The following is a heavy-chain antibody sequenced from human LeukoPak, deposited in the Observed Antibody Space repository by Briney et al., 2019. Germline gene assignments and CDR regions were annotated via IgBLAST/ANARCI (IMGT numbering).Heavy chain of an antibody. J-gene: IGHJ5*02. CDR2: MSSRSGII. CDR3: ARKGSSSGWFDP. D-gene: IGHD6-13*01. CDR1: GFNFSDYY. V-gene: IGHV3-11*01. Sequence: GGSLRLSCVASGFNFSDYYMNWIRQSPGKGLEWISYMSSRSGIIYYADSVKGRFTISRDNARNSLYLQVNSLRVDDTAVYYCARKGSSSGWFDPWGQGTLVTVSS.